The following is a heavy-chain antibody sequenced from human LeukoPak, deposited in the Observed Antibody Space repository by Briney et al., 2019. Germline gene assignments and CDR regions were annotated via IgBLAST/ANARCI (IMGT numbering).Heavy chain of an antibody. J-gene: IGHJ4*02. V-gene: IGHV1-18*04. CDR1: GNTFTGYY. CDR2: ISSYNGNT. Sequence: ASMEVSCKASGNTFTGYYIHWVRQAPGQGLEWMGWISSYNGNTNYAQKLQGRVTMSTDTSTGTAYMELRSLRSDDTAVYYCATSTGRTTWVDFDYWGQGTLVTVSS. CDR3: ATSTGRTTWVDFDY. D-gene: IGHD2-8*02.